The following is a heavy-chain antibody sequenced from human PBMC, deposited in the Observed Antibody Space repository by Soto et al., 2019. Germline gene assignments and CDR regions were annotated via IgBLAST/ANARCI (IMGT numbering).Heavy chain of an antibody. D-gene: IGHD3-9*01. CDR3: ARDGGYYDILTGLHYYYYGMDV. J-gene: IGHJ6*02. CDR1: GGSVSSGSYY. Sequence: SETLSLTCTVSGGSVSSGSYYWSWIRQPPGKGLEWIGYIYYSGSTNYNPSLKSRVTISVDTSKNQFSLKLSSVTAADTAVYYCARDGGYYDILTGLHYYYYGMDVWGQGTTVTVSS. CDR2: IYYSGST. V-gene: IGHV4-61*01.